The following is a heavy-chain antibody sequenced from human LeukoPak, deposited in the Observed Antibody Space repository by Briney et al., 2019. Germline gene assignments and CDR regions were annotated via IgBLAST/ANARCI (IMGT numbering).Heavy chain of an antibody. D-gene: IGHD3-10*01. J-gene: IGHJ4*02. Sequence: SVKVSCKASGGTFSSYAISWVRQAPGQGLEWMGRIIPNFGTANYAQKFQGRVTITADKSTSTAYMELSSLRSEDTAVYYCARIGYYGSGSYYNSGFDYWGQGTLVTVSS. V-gene: IGHV1-69*06. CDR2: IIPNFGTA. CDR1: GGTFSSYA. CDR3: ARIGYYGSGSYYNSGFDY.